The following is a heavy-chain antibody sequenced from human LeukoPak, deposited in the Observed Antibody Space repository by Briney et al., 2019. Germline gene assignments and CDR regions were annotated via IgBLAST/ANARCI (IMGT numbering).Heavy chain of an antibody. CDR3: ARSRPYYYYYMDV. V-gene: IGHV4-39*01. CDR2: IYYSGST. Sequence: PSETLSLTCTVSGGSISSSSYYWGWLRQPPGKGLEWIGSIYYSGSTYYNPSLKSRVTISVDTSKNQFSLKLSSVTAADTAVYYCARSRPYYYYYMDVWGKGTTVTVSS. CDR1: GGSISSSSYY. J-gene: IGHJ6*03.